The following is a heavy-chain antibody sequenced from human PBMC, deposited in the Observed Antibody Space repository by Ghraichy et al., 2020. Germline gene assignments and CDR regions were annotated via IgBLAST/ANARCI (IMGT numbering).Heavy chain of an antibody. J-gene: IGHJ4*01. V-gene: IGHV3-30*04. CDR1: GFTFTSYA. D-gene: IGHD4-11*01. Sequence: GGSLRLSCAASGFTFTSYAMHWVRQAPGKGLEWVAVISYDGSYKKYADSVKGRVTISRDNAKNTLYLQMNSLRADDTAMYYCARVDHSDYVPYFFDYWGQGTLVTVSS. CDR3: ARVDHSDYVPYFFDY. CDR2: ISYDGSYK.